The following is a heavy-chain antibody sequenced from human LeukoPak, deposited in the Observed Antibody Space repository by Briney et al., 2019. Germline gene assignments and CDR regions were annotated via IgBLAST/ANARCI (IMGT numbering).Heavy chain of an antibody. CDR1: GFTFSSYA. Sequence: GGSLRLSCAASGFTFSSYAMSWVRQAPGKGLEWVSAISGSGGSTYYADSVKGRSTISRDNSKNTLYLQMNSLRAEDTAVYYCAKDPTKYGGSDYWGQGTLVTVSS. CDR3: AKDPTKYGGSDY. D-gene: IGHD5-12*01. V-gene: IGHV3-23*01. J-gene: IGHJ4*02. CDR2: ISGSGGST.